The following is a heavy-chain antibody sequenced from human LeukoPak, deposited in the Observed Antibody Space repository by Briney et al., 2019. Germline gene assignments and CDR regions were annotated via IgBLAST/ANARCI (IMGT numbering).Heavy chain of an antibody. CDR2: ITPGGGT. J-gene: IGHJ4*02. Sequence: GASVKVSCKASGYTFTNYAMHWVRQAPGQGLEWMGWITPGGGTNYPRRFQGRVAITWDTSITTAYMDLSRLTSDDTAVYYCARDRYGDGFAHFDFWGQGALVTVSS. CDR3: ARDRYGDGFAHFDF. V-gene: IGHV1-2*02. CDR1: GYTFTNYA. D-gene: IGHD5-24*01.